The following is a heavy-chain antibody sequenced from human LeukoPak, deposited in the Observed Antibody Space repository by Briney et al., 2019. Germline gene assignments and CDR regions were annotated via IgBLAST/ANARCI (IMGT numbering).Heavy chain of an antibody. Sequence: SETLSLTCAVYGGSFSDYYLTWIRQPPGKALEWIGEINHSGRSNYNPSLKSRVTISVDTSKNQFSLRLTSVTAADTAVYYCARGGYCTGGRCFRPYYFYYYMDVWGKGTTVTVSS. CDR3: ARGGYCTGGRCFRPYYFYYYMDV. CDR2: INHSGRS. D-gene: IGHD2-8*02. CDR1: GGSFSDYY. J-gene: IGHJ6*03. V-gene: IGHV4-34*01.